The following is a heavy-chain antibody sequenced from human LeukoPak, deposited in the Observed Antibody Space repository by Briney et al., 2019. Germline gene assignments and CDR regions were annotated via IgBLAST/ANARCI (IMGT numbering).Heavy chain of an antibody. J-gene: IGHJ4*02. CDR1: GYTFTSYA. Sequence: SVKVSCKASGYTFTSYAISWVRQAPGQGLEWMGRIIPILGIANYAQKFQGRVTITADKSTSTAYMELSSLRSEDTAVYYCAREYSGSYYDYWGQGTLVTVSS. V-gene: IGHV1-69*04. D-gene: IGHD1-26*01. CDR2: IIPILGIA. CDR3: AREYSGSYYDY.